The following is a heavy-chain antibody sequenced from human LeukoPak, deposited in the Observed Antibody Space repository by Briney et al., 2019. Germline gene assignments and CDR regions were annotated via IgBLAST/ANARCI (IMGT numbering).Heavy chain of an antibody. CDR3: ARDPGSGSYSFDY. J-gene: IGHJ4*02. V-gene: IGHV1-2*02. CDR1: GYTFTGYY. CDR2: INPNSGGT. Sequence: GASVKVSCKASGYTFTGYYMHWVRQAPGQGLEWMGWINPNSGGTNYAQKFQGRVTMTRDTSISTAYMELSRLRSDDTAVYYCARDPGSGSYSFDYWGQRTLVTVSS. D-gene: IGHD3-10*01.